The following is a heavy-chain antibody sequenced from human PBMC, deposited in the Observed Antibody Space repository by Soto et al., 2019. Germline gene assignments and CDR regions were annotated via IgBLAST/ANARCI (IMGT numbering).Heavy chain of an antibody. CDR3: AAPYYDILTGYLVAFDI. D-gene: IGHD3-9*01. CDR2: IYYSGST. Sequence: PSETLSLTCTVSGGSISSSSYYWGWIRQPPGKGLEWIGSIYYSGSTYYNPSLKSRVTISVDTSKNQFSLKLSSVTAADTAVYYCAAPYYDILTGYLVAFDIWGQGTMVTVSS. J-gene: IGHJ3*02. CDR1: GGSISSSSYY. V-gene: IGHV4-39*01.